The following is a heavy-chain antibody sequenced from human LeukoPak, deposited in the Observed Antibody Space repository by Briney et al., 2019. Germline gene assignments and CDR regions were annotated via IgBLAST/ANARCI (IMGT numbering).Heavy chain of an antibody. V-gene: IGHV1-18*01. J-gene: IGHJ4*02. CDR1: GYTFTSYG. CDR3: ARDHSVVWFGEPAYFDY. Sequence: GASVKVSCKASGYTFTSYGISWVRQAPGQGLEWMGWISAYNGNTNYAQKLKGGVTMTTDTSTSTAYMELRSLRSDDTAVYYCARDHSVVWFGEPAYFDYWGQGTLVTVSS. D-gene: IGHD3-10*01. CDR2: ISAYNGNT.